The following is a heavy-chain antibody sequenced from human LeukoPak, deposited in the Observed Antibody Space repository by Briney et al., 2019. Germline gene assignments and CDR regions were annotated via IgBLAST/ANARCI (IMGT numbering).Heavy chain of an antibody. J-gene: IGHJ4*02. V-gene: IGHV3-23*01. CDR1: GFTFSSYA. CDR2: ISGSGGST. Sequence: PGGSLRLSCAASGFTFSSYAMSWVRQAPGKGLEGVSGISGSGGSTYYADSVKGRFTISRDNSKNTLYLQMNSLRAEDTAVYYCAKAIIPGKLIPTLFDYWGQGTLVTVSS. D-gene: IGHD3-16*01. CDR3: AKAIIPGKLIPTLFDY.